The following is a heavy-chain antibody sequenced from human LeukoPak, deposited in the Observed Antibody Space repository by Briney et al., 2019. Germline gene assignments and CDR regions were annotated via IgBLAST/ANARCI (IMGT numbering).Heavy chain of an antibody. V-gene: IGHV3-53*01. J-gene: IGHJ3*02. Sequence: PGGSLRLSCAASGFTVSSNYMSWVRQAPGKGLEWVSVIYSGGSTYYADSVKGRFTISRDNSKNTLYLQMNSLRAEDTAVYYCAGRRLVRLADAFDIWGQGTMVTVSS. CDR3: AGRRLVRLADAFDI. CDR1: GFTVSSNY. D-gene: IGHD6-19*01. CDR2: IYSGGST.